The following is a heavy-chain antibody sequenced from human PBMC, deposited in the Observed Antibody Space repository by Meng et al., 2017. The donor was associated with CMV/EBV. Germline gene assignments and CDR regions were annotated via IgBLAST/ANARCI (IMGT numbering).Heavy chain of an antibody. Sequence: RTRAVYGGSFSGYYWSWLRQPPGKGMEWIGEINHSGSTNYNPSLKSRVTISVDTSKNQFSLKLSSVTAADTAVYYCARGRQRKFDPWGQGTLVTVSS. V-gene: IGHV4-34*01. CDR2: INHSGST. J-gene: IGHJ5*02. CDR3: ARGRQRKFDP. CDR1: GGSFSGYY. D-gene: IGHD2-2*01.